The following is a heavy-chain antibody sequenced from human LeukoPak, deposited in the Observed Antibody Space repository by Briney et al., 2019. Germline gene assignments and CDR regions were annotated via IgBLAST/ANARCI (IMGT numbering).Heavy chain of an antibody. Sequence: PGGSLRLSCAASGFTFSSYAMNWVRQAPGKGLEWVSSIGPGVGSTYYADFVKGRFTISRDNSRNTLYLQMNSLRAEDTALYYCAKSAQLGWGSMWNYWGRGILVTVSS. CDR1: GFTFSSYA. CDR2: IGPGVGST. J-gene: IGHJ4*02. V-gene: IGHV3-23*01. D-gene: IGHD7-27*01. CDR3: AKSAQLGWGSMWNY.